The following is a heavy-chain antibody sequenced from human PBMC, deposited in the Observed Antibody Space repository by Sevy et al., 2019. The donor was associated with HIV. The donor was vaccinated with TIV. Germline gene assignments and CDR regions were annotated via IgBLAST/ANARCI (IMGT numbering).Heavy chain of an antibody. CDR2: LSFGCGQI. Sequence: GGSLRLSCAASGFTFSKYSMSWVRQPPGKGLEWVSTLSFGCGQINYADSVKGRFTISRDNSKSSVYLQMNNLRPEDPAVYYCAREGCTKPHDYWGQGILVTVSS. V-gene: IGHV3-23*01. CDR3: AREGCTKPHDY. D-gene: IGHD2-8*01. CDR1: GFTFSKYS. J-gene: IGHJ4*02.